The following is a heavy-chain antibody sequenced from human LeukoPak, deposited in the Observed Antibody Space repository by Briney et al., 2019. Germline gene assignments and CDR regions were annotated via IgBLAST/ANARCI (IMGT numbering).Heavy chain of an antibody. Sequence: PSETLSLTCTVSGGTISSGGYYWSWIRQHPGQGLEWIGYIYYSGSTYYNPSLKSRVTISVDTSKNQFSLKLSSVTAADTAVYYCARVENVINYDSRAGAFDIWGQGTMVTVSS. V-gene: IGHV4-31*03. J-gene: IGHJ3*02. CDR2: IYYSGST. D-gene: IGHD3-22*01. CDR3: ARVENVINYDSRAGAFDI. CDR1: GGTISSGGYY.